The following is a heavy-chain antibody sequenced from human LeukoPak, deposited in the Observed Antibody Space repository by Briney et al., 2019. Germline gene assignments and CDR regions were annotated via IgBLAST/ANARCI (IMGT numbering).Heavy chain of an antibody. CDR1: VCTFSNYG. J-gene: IGHJ6*03. CDR3: AKNTVSGYYYMDV. D-gene: IGHD5/OR15-5a*01. V-gene: IGHV3-30*02. CDR2: IRYDGRNK. Sequence: GWALRLSCAACVCTFSNYGRHWVRQAPGKGLEWVAFIRYDGRNKSYADSVKGRFPISRDNSKNTLYLQMNSLRAEDTAVYYCAKNTVSGYYYMDVWGKGTTVTVSS.